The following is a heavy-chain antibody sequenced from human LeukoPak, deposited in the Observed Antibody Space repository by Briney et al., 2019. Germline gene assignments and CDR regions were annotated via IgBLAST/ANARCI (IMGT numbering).Heavy chain of an antibody. CDR2: IKQDGSEK. D-gene: IGHD4-17*01. J-gene: IGHJ2*01. Sequence: GGSLRLSCAASGFRFISYWMTWVRQAPGKGLEWVANIKQDGSEKYYMDSVKGRFTISRDNAKNSVYLRMNSLRAEDTAVYYCARQPDYGDYVDWYFDLWGRGTLVTVSS. CDR1: GFRFISYW. V-gene: IGHV3-7*03. CDR3: ARQPDYGDYVDWYFDL.